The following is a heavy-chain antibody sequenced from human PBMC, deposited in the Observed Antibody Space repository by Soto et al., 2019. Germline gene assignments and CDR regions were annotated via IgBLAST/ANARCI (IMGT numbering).Heavy chain of an antibody. V-gene: IGHV3-23*01. Sequence: EVQLLESGGDLVQPGGSLRLSCAAPGFTFSGYAMSWVRQAPGQRLEWVSTISGGGGSSYHADSVKGRFTISRDNSKNTLYLRMKSLRADDTALYYCASGGCSGRSCYPLDYWGQGTLVTVSS. CDR2: ISGGGGSS. CDR1: GFTFSGYA. D-gene: IGHD2-15*01. CDR3: ASGGCSGRSCYPLDY. J-gene: IGHJ4*02.